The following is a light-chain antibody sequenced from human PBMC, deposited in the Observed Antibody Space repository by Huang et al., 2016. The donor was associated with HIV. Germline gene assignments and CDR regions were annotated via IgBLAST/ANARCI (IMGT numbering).Light chain of an antibody. J-gene: IGKJ5*01. CDR3: QQTDSFPLT. CDR2: AAS. V-gene: IGKV1-12*01. Sequence: DIQMTQSPSSVSASVGGRVIITCRANQGISNSLAWYQKRPGTAPKLLIYAASSLQSGVPSRFSGSGSGTDFTLTISSLQPEDFATYYCQQTDSFPLTFGQGTRLEIK. CDR1: QGISNS.